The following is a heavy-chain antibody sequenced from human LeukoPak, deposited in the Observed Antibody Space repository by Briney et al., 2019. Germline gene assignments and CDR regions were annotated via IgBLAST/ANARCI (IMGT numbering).Heavy chain of an antibody. Sequence: SETLSLTCTVSGGSIRSYYWSWIRQPPGKGLEWIGYIYYSGSTNYNPSLKSRVTISVDTSKNQFSLKLSSVTAADTAVYYCARVGCSGGSCYLYWYFDLWGRGTLVTVSS. J-gene: IGHJ2*01. CDR1: GGSIRSYY. V-gene: IGHV4-59*13. CDR2: IYYSGST. D-gene: IGHD2-15*01. CDR3: ARVGCSGGSCYLYWYFDL.